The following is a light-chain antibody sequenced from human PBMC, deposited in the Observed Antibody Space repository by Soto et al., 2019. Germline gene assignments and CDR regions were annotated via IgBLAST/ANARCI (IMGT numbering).Light chain of an antibody. Sequence: DIQMTQSPSSLSASVGDRVTITCQASQDISNYLNWYQQKPGKAPKLLIYYASNLETGVPSRFSGSGSGTDFTFTISSLHPEDIATYYCQQYDNLPLTFGGGTKGEIK. CDR3: QQYDNLPLT. CDR2: YAS. J-gene: IGKJ4*01. V-gene: IGKV1-33*01. CDR1: QDISNY.